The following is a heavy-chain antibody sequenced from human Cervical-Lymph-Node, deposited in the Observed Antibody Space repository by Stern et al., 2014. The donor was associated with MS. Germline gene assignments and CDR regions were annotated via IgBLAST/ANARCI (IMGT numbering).Heavy chain of an antibody. V-gene: IGHV3-53*01. CDR2: ITNVGST. J-gene: IGHJ4*02. Sequence: VQLLQPGGGVIQPGGSLRLPCTASGFTVSRDYMTWVRQAPGRGLEWVSLITNVGSTFYTDSVKGRFTISRDDSKNTVYLHMTSLRAEDTAMYYCARDTSSPERSDWWGQGTLVTVSS. D-gene: IGHD1-1*01. CDR3: ARDTSSPERSDW. CDR1: GFTVSRDY.